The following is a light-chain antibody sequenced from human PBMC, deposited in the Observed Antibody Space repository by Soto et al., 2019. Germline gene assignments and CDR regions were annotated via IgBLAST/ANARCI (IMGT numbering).Light chain of an antibody. V-gene: IGKV3-20*01. CDR3: YHYGTSWT. Sequence: EIVLTQSPDTLSLSPGERATLSCRASQSVNSNHLAWYQQKRGQAPRLLIQGASTRATGIPDTFSGSGSGTDFTLTISRLEPEDFAVYYCYHYGTSWTFGQGTKVDIK. CDR2: GAS. CDR1: QSVNSNH. J-gene: IGKJ1*01.